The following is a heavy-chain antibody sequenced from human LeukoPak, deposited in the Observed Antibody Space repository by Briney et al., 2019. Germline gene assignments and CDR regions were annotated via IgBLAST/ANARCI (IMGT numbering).Heavy chain of an antibody. Sequence: PGGSLRLSCAASGFTFSSYEMNWVRQAPGKGLEWVSYISSSGSTIYYADSVEGRFTISRDNAKNSLYLQMNSLRAEDTAVYYRARDRYYGSGSFDYWGQGTLVTVSS. V-gene: IGHV3-48*03. D-gene: IGHD3-10*01. CDR1: GFTFSSYE. CDR3: ARDRYYGSGSFDY. J-gene: IGHJ4*02. CDR2: ISSSGSTI.